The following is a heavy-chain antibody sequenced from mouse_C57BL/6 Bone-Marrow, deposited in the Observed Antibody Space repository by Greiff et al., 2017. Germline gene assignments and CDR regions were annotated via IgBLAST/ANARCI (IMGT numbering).Heavy chain of an antibody. CDR3: ARCGSSYGWYFDV. CDR1: GYTFTDYN. J-gene: IGHJ1*03. D-gene: IGHD1-1*01. Sequence: EVKLEESGPELVKPGASVKLSCKASGYTFTDYNMHWVKQSHGKSLEWIGYINPNNGGTSYNQKFKGKATLTVNKSSSTAYMGLRSLTSEDSAVYYCARCGSSYGWYFDVWGTGTTVTVSS. CDR2: INPNNGGT. V-gene: IGHV1-22*01.